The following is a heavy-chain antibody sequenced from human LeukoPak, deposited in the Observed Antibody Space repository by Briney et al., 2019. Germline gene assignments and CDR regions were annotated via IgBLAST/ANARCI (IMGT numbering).Heavy chain of an antibody. D-gene: IGHD6-19*01. CDR2: ISAYKGNT. CDR1: GYTFTSSG. Sequence: ASVKVSCKASGYTFTSSGISWVRQAPGQGLEWMGWISAYKGNTNYAQKLQGRVTMTTDTSTSTAYTELRSLRSDDTAVYYCAREKSQIAVAGTAVFDYWGQGTLVTVSS. J-gene: IGHJ4*02. V-gene: IGHV1-18*01. CDR3: AREKSQIAVAGTAVFDY.